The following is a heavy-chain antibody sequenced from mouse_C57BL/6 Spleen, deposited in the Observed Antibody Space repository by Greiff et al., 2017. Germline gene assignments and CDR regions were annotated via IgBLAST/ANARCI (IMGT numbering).Heavy chain of an antibody. Sequence: VQLQQSGAELVRPGTSVKVSCKASGYAFTNYLIEWVKQRPGQGLEWIGVINPGSGGTTYNEKFKGKATLTADKSSSTANMQLSSLTTEDSAVSCCARGITTVVAHWYFDGWGTGTTVTVSS. CDR3: ARGITTVVAHWYFDG. CDR2: INPGSGGT. J-gene: IGHJ1*03. V-gene: IGHV1-54*01. D-gene: IGHD1-1*01. CDR1: GYAFTNYL.